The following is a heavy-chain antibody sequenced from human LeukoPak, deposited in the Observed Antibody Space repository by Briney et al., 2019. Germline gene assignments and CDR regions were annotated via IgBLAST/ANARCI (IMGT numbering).Heavy chain of an antibody. V-gene: IGHV1-69*13. Sequence: SVKVSCKASGGTFSSYAISWVRQAPGQGLEWMGGIIPIFGTANYAQKFQGRVTITADESTSTAYMELSSLRSEDTAVYYCARVHDSSVYSLYWGQGPLVTVSS. J-gene: IGHJ4*02. CDR2: IIPIFGTA. D-gene: IGHD3-22*01. CDR3: ARVHDSSVYSLY. CDR1: GGTFSSYA.